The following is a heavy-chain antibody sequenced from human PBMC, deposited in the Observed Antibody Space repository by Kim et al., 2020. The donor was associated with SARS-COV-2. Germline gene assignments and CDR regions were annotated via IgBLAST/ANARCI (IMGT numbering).Heavy chain of an antibody. D-gene: IGHD3-22*01. V-gene: IGHV3-23*01. J-gene: IGHJ5*02. CDR1: GFTFSSYA. CDR3: ASVVGDSSGTNNCFDP. Sequence: GGSLRLSCAASGFTFSSYAMSWVRQAPGKGLEWVSAIRGSGGSTYYADSVQGRFTISRDKSKNTQYLQMNSLRAEDTAVYYCASVVGDSSGTNNCFDPWGQGTLVTVSS. CDR2: IRGSGGST.